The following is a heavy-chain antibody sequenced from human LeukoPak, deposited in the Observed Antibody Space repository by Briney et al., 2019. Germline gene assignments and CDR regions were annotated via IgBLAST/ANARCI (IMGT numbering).Heavy chain of an antibody. CDR1: GGSISSSNW. CDR3: ATWPHLYSFDI. V-gene: IGHV4-4*02. J-gene: IGHJ3*02. Sequence: KSSETLSLTCAVSGGSISSSNWWGWVRQPPGKGLGWIGEIYHSGSTNYNPSLKSRVTISVDKSKNQFSLKLSSVTAADTAVYYCATWPHLYSFDIWGQGTMVTVSS. CDR2: IYHSGST. D-gene: IGHD2-2*02.